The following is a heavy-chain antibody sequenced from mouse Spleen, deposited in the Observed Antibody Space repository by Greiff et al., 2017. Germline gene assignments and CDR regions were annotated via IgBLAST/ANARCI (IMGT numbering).Heavy chain of an antibody. CDR3: ARGIYYYGSSPAWFAY. Sequence: EVQVVESGGGLVQPGGSLKLSCAASGFTFSSYGMSWVRQTPDKRLELVATINSNGGSTYYPDSVKGRFTISRDNAKNTPYLQMSSLKSEDTAMYYCARGIYYYGSSPAWFAYWGQGTLVTVSA. CDR1: GFTFSSYG. D-gene: IGHD1-1*01. CDR2: INSNGGST. J-gene: IGHJ3*01. V-gene: IGHV5-6-3*01.